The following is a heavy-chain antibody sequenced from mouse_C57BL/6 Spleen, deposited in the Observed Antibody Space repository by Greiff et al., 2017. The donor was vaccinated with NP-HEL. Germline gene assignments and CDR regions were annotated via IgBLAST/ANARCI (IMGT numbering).Heavy chain of an antibody. V-gene: IGHV5-17*01. CDR3: ARDPYDYDGSFFAY. CDR1: GFTFSDYG. D-gene: IGHD2-4*01. J-gene: IGHJ3*01. Sequence: EVMLVESGGGLVKPGGSLKLSCAASGFTFSDYGMHWVRQAPEKGLEWVAYISSGSSTIYYADTVKGRFTISRDNAKNTLFLQMTRLRSEDTAMYYCARDPYDYDGSFFAYWGQGTLVTVSA. CDR2: ISSGSSTI.